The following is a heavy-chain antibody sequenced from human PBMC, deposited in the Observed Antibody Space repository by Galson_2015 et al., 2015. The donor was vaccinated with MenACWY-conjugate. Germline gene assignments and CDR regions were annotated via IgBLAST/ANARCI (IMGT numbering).Heavy chain of an antibody. CDR2: ISDYNGNT. CDR3: ARAGGVSVVVDPPPQI. V-gene: IGHV1-18*01. J-gene: IGHJ3*02. D-gene: IGHD2-21*01. Sequence: SVKVSCKASGYTFSSYGISWVRQAPGHGLEWMGWISDYNGNTNYAQRFQGRVTMTTDTSTTTAYMELRSLTSDDTAIYYCARAGGVSVVVDPPPQIGGKGKMVTVS. CDR1: GYTFSSYG.